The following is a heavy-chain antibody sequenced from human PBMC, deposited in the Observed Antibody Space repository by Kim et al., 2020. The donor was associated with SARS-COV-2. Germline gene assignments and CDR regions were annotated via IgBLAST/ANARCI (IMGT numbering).Heavy chain of an antibody. Sequence: GGSLRLSCAASGFTFSSYSMNWVRQAPGKGLEWVSYISSSSSTIYYADSVKGRFTISRDNAKNSLYLQMNSLRAEDTAVYYCATVLLWFGDLDEVPAYFLHWGQGTLVTASS. CDR3: ATVLLWFGDLDEVPAYFLH. J-gene: IGHJ1*01. D-gene: IGHD3-10*01. CDR2: ISSSSSTI. V-gene: IGHV3-48*04. CDR1: GFTFSSYS.